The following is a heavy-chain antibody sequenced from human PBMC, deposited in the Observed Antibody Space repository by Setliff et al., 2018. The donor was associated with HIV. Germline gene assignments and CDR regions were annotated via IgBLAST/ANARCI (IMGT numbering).Heavy chain of an antibody. J-gene: IGHJ6*03. D-gene: IGHD3-16*02. V-gene: IGHV3-23*05. Sequence: PGGSLRLSCEAYGLTFDYYAMTWVRQAPGKGLEWVSGIYSNANTLYADSVKGRFTSSRDNSKNTLYLQMNSLRSEDAAVYYCAKDLRSYRCSIASCSHMDVWGKGTTVTVSS. CDR1: GLTFDYYA. CDR2: IYSNANT. CDR3: AKDLRSYRCSIASCSHMDV.